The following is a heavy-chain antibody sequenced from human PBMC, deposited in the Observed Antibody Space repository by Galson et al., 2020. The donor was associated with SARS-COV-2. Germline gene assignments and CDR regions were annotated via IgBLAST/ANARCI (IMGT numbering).Heavy chain of an antibody. CDR3: ATRPSMVRVNWFDP. Sequence: ASVKVPCKVSGYTLTELSMHWVRQAPGKGLEWMGGFDPEDGETIYAQKFQGRVTMTEDTSTDTAYMELSSLRSEDTAVYYCATRPSMVRVNWFDPWGQGTLVTVSS. J-gene: IGHJ5*02. CDR2: FDPEDGET. D-gene: IGHD3-10*01. CDR1: GYTLTELS. V-gene: IGHV1-24*01.